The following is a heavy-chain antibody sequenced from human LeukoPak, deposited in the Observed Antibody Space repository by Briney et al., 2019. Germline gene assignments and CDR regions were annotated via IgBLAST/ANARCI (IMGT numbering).Heavy chain of an antibody. V-gene: IGHV3-23*01. CDR2: ISGSGTTT. D-gene: IGHD3-10*01. Sequence: PGGSLRLSCAASGFMFTDHALSWVRQAPGKGLEWVSSISGSGTTTYYAESVRGRFTISRGNSKNTVYLQMNSLRADDTALYYCARVLTLWFGALDYWGQGRMVSVSS. CDR3: ARVLTLWFGALDY. CDR1: GFMFTDHA. J-gene: IGHJ4*02.